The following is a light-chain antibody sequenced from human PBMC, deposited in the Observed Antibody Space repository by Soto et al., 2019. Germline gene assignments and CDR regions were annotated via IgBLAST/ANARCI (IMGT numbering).Light chain of an antibody. V-gene: IGLV1-40*01. CDR3: QSFDASLSDSRV. CDR1: WPNIGAGYD. CDR2: GNT. Sequence: QSVLTQPPSVSGAPGQRVAISCTGSWPNIGAGYDVHWYQQVPGTAPKLLMYGNTNRPSGVPDRFSGTRSGTSASLAITGLQPEDEADYYCQSFDASLSDSRVFGSGTKLTVL. J-gene: IGLJ1*01.